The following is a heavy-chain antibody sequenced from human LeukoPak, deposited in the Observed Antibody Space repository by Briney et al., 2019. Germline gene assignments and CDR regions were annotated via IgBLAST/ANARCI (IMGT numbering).Heavy chain of an antibody. V-gene: IGHV4-39*07. CDR3: ARGWSGYSSGWYHDY. J-gene: IGHJ4*02. CDR1: GGSISSSTYY. CDR2: IYYSGST. D-gene: IGHD6-19*01. Sequence: PSETLSLTCTVSGGSISSSTYYWGWIRQPPGKGLEWIGSIYYSGSTYYNPSLESRVTISVDTSKNQFSLKLSSVTAADTAVYYCARGWSGYSSGWYHDYWGQGTLVTVSS.